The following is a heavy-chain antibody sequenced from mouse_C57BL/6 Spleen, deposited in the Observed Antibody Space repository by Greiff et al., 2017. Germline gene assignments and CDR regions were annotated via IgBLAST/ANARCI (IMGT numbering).Heavy chain of an antibody. CDR2: IDPETGGT. CDR1: GYTFTDYE. D-gene: IGHD3-2*02. V-gene: IGHV1-15*01. CDR3: TRDSSGYVDWFAY. J-gene: IGHJ3*01. Sequence: QVQLKQSGAELVRPGASVTLSCKASGYTFTDYEMHWVKQTPVHGLEWIGAIDPETGGTAYNQKFKGKAILTADKSSSTAYMELRSLTSEDSAVYYCTRDSSGYVDWFAYWGQGTLVTVSA.